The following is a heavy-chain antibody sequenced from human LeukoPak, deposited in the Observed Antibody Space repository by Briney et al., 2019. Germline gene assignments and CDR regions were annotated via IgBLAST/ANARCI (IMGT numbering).Heavy chain of an antibody. D-gene: IGHD6-13*01. CDR2: MNPNSGNT. V-gene: IGHV1-8*01. Sequence: ASVKVSCKGSGYTFTSYDINWVRQATGQGLEWMGWMNPNSGNTGYAQKFQGRVTMTRNTSISTAYMELSSLRSEDTAVYYCARGRIAAAGRHIGGYWGQGTLVTVSS. J-gene: IGHJ4*02. CDR1: GYTFTSYD. CDR3: ARGRIAAAGRHIGGY.